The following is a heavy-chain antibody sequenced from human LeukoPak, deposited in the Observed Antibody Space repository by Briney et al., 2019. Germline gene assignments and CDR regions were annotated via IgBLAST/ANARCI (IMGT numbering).Heavy chain of an antibody. D-gene: IGHD3-3*01. Sequence: SQTLSLTCTVSGGSISSGSYYWSWIRQPAGKGLEWIGRIYTSGSTNYNPSLKSRVTISVDTSKNQFSLKLSSVTAADTAVYYCAGTYYDFWSAGDYWGQGTLVTVSS. CDR2: IYTSGST. CDR1: GGSISSGSYY. CDR3: AGTYYDFWSAGDY. J-gene: IGHJ4*02. V-gene: IGHV4-61*02.